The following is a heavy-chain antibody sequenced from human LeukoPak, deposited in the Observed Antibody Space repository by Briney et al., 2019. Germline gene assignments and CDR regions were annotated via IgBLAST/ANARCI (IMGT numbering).Heavy chain of an antibody. V-gene: IGHV4-4*07. CDR3: ARTATTVTPIFDS. D-gene: IGHD4-17*01. CDR2: IYISGST. Sequence: SETLSLTCTVSGGSISSHYWSWIRQPAGKGLEWIGRIYISGSTNYNPSLNSRVTMSVDTSKSQFSLKLSSVTAADTAVYYCARTATTVTPIFDSWGQGTLVTVSS. CDR1: GGSISSHY. J-gene: IGHJ4*02.